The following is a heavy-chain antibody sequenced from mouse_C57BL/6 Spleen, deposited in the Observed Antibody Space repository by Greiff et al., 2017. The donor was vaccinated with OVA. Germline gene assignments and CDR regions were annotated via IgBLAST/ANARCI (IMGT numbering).Heavy chain of an antibody. D-gene: IGHD2-2*01. CDR2: INPSNGGT. J-gene: IGHJ2*01. V-gene: IGHV1-53*01. CDR3: AREGYGYGFDY. CDR1: GYTFTSYW. Sequence: QVQLQQPGTELVKPGASVKLSCKASGYTFTSYWMHWVKQRPGQGLEWIGNINPSNGGTNYNEKLKSKATLTVDKSSSTASMQLSSLTSEDSAVYFCAREGYGYGFDYWGQGTTLTVSS.